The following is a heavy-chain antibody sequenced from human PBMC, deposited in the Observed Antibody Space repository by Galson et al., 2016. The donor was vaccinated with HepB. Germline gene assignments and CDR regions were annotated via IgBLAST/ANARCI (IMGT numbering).Heavy chain of an antibody. D-gene: IGHD1-1*01. CDR1: GFTFSKAW. V-gene: IGHV3-23*01. Sequence: SLRLSCAATGFTFSKAWMSWVRQAPGKGLEWVSAISGSGVSIYYADTVKGRFTISRDESKNTVYLQMNSLRDEDTAVYYCARSKLGNNFFYYYGMDVWGQGTTVTVSS. CDR2: ISGSGVSI. J-gene: IGHJ6*02. CDR3: ARSKLGNNFFYYYGMDV.